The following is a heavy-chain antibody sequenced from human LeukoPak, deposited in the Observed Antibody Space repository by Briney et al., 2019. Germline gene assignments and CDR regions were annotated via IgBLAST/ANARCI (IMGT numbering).Heavy chain of an antibody. CDR2: ISGSSTYI. V-gene: IGHV3-21*01. J-gene: IGHJ6*03. D-gene: IGHD2-21*02. CDR3: ARGTTALMDV. Sequence: GGSLRLSCAASGFTFSDYSMNWVRQAPGKGLEWVSSISGSSTYIYYSDSVKGRFTISRDNAKNSLYLQMNSLRAEDTAVYYCARGTTALMDVWGKGTTVTVSS. CDR1: GFTFSDYS.